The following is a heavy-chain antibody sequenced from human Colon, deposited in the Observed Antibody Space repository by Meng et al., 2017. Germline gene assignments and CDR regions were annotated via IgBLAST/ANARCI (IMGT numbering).Heavy chain of an antibody. J-gene: IGHJ4*02. Sequence: GSLRLSCTVSGGSITNYYWSWLRQPPGKGLEWIGYIFYTGNTHYDTALASRVTITINTSENQFSLRLSSVTAAYTAVYYGAMAATYGDFDSWGQGTLVTVSS. CDR2: IFYTGNT. CDR3: AMAATYGDFDS. CDR1: GGSITNYY. V-gene: IGHV4-59*01. D-gene: IGHD6-25*01.